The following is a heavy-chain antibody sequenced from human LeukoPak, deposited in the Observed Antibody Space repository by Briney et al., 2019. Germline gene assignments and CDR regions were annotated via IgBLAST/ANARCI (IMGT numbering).Heavy chain of an antibody. V-gene: IGHV3-30-3*01. J-gene: IGHJ4*02. Sequence: GGSLRLSCAASGFTFSSYAMHWVRQAPGKGLEWVAVISYDGSNKYYADSVKGRFTISRDNSKNTLYLQMNSLRAEDTAVYYRARDESWVGYCSSTSCYAYFDYWGQGTLVTVSS. CDR2: ISYDGSNK. D-gene: IGHD2-2*03. CDR3: ARDESWVGYCSSTSCYAYFDY. CDR1: GFTFSSYA.